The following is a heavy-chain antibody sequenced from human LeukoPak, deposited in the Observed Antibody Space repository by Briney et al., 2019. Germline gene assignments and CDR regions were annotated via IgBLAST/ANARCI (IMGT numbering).Heavy chain of an antibody. CDR3: AREGKLIRGYSYGSFDY. CDR2: TYYRSNWYN. V-gene: IGHV6-1*01. D-gene: IGHD5-18*01. CDR1: GDSVSTNSAA. Sequence: SQTLSLTCAISGDSVSTNSAAWHWIRQSPSRGLEWLARTYYRSNWYNDYAVSVKTRITTNPDTSKNQFSLQLNSGTPEDTAVYYCAREGKLIRGYSYGSFDYWGQGTLVTVSS. J-gene: IGHJ4*02.